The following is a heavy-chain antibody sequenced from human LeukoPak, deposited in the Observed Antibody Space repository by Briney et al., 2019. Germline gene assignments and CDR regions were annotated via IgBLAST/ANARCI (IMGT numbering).Heavy chain of an antibody. D-gene: IGHD2-2*02. CDR2: IYPGDSDT. V-gene: IGHV5-51*01. CDR3: ARRRYCSSTSCYTEMYYFDY. CDR1: GYSFTSYW. J-gene: IGHJ4*02. Sequence: GGSLKISCKGSGYSFTSYWIGWVRQMPGKGLEWMGIIYPGDSDTRYSPSFQGQVTISADKSISTAYLQWSSLKASDTAMYYCARRRYCSSTSCYTEMYYFDYWGQGTLVTVSS.